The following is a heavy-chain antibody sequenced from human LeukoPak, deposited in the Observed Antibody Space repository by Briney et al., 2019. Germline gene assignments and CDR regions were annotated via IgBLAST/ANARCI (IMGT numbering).Heavy chain of an antibody. V-gene: IGHV1-46*01. J-gene: IGHJ5*02. CDR3: ASVGCSSTSCYAANWFDP. D-gene: IGHD2-2*01. CDR2: VNPSGGST. Sequence: ASVKVSCKASGYTFINYYMHWVRQAPGQGLEWMGIVNPSGGSTTYAQKFQGRVTITADESTSTAYMELSSLRSEDTAVYYCASVGCSSTSCYAANWFDPWGQGTLVTVSS. CDR1: GYTFINYY.